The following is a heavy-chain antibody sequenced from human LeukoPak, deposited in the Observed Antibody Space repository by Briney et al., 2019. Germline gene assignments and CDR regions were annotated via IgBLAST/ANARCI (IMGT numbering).Heavy chain of an antibody. CDR3: ARVPSKRDSSSWYRGDY. V-gene: IGHV4-31*03. CDR1: GGSISSGGYY. CDR2: IYYSGST. J-gene: IGHJ4*02. Sequence: KPSETLSLTCTVSGGSISSGGYYWSWIRQHPGKGLEWIGYIYYSGSTYYNPSLKSRVTISVDTSKNQFSLKLSSVTAADTAVYYCARVPSKRDSSSWYRGDYWGQGTLVTVSS. D-gene: IGHD6-13*01.